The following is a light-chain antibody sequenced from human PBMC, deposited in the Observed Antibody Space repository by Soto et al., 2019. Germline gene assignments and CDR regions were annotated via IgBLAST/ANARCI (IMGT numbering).Light chain of an antibody. CDR3: SSYTSSSTYV. Sequence: QSVLTQPASVSGSPGQSITISCTGTSSDVGGYNSVSWYQQHPGKAPKLMIYNVSNRPSGISDRFSGSRSGNTASLTISGLQAEDEADYYCSSYTSSSTYVFGTATKVTVL. CDR1: SSDVGGYNS. CDR2: NVS. J-gene: IGLJ1*01. V-gene: IGLV2-14*03.